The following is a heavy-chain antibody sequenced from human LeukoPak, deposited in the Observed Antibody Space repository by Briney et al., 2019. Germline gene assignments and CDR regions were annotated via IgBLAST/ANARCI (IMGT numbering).Heavy chain of an antibody. Sequence: ASVKLSCKTSGYRFATYAITWVRQAPGQGLEWMGWINTNTGQPAYAQGFTGRFVFSLDTSVTTAYLQITSLKTEDTAVYYCARWVATADPWGQGTLVTVSS. J-gene: IGHJ5*02. CDR3: ARWVATADP. D-gene: IGHD5-18*01. V-gene: IGHV7-4-1*02. CDR1: GYRFATYA. CDR2: INTNTGQP.